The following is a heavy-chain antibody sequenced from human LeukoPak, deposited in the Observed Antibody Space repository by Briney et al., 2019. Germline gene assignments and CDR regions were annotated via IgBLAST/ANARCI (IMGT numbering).Heavy chain of an antibody. CDR3: AKDTRPVGATYDY. J-gene: IGHJ4*02. CDR2: IWYDGSNK. V-gene: IGHV3-33*06. Sequence: PGRALRLSRAASGFTFSSYGMHWVRQAPGKGLGWVAVIWYDGSNKYYADSVKGRFTISRDNSKNTLYLQMNSLRAEDTAVYYCAKDTRPVGATYDYWGQGTLVTVSS. CDR1: GFTFSSYG. D-gene: IGHD1-26*01.